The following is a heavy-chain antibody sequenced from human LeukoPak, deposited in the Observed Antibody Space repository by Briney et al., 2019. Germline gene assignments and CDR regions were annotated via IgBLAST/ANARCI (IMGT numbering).Heavy chain of an antibody. Sequence: PRGALRLSCAASGFTFSGHRMSWGRQAPGKGLEWVANINPGGSDKYYVDSVKGRFTISRDNANNLLYLQMNSLRGEDTAVCYCTRDRSRAEDDWGQGTLVTVSS. CDR2: INPGGSDK. V-gene: IGHV3-7*01. CDR3: TRDRSRAEDD. D-gene: IGHD1-14*01. J-gene: IGHJ4*02. CDR1: GFTFSGHR.